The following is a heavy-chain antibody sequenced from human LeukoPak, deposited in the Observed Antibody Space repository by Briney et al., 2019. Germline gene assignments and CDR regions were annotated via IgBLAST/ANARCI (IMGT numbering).Heavy chain of an antibody. Sequence: ASVKVSCKASGYTFTSYAMHWVRQAPGQRLEWMGWINAGNGNTKYSQKFQGRVTITRDTSASTAYMEPSSLRSEDTAVYYCARDGLPSYSSSWYDDYYYYYGMDVWGKGTTVTVSS. D-gene: IGHD6-13*01. CDR1: GYTFTSYA. J-gene: IGHJ6*04. CDR2: INAGNGNT. V-gene: IGHV1-3*01. CDR3: ARDGLPSYSSSWYDDYYYYYGMDV.